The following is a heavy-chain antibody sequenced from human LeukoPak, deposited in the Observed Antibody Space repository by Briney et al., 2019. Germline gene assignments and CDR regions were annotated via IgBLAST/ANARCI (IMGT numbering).Heavy chain of an antibody. D-gene: IGHD2-2*01. CDR3: ARDPGLVVAAYLDY. CDR2: ISAYNGNT. Sequence: ASVKVSCKASGGTFSSYAISWVRQAPGQGLEWMGWISAYNGNTNYAQKLHGRVTMTTDTSTSTAYMELRSLRSDDTAVYYCARDPGLVVAAYLDYWGQGTLVTVSS. CDR1: GGTFSSYA. J-gene: IGHJ4*02. V-gene: IGHV1-18*01.